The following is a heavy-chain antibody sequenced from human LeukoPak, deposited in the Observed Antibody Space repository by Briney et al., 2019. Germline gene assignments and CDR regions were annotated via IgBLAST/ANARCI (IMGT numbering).Heavy chain of an antibody. CDR3: ARVTGYMIEDYFDY. Sequence: PSETLSLTCTVSGYSISSTYYWGWIRQPPGKGLEWVGSVFHSGNTYYNPSLKSRVTISVETSKNQFSLKLSSVTAADTAVYYCARVTGYMIEDYFDYWGQGTLVTVSS. V-gene: IGHV4-38-2*02. J-gene: IGHJ4*02. CDR2: VFHSGNT. CDR1: GYSISSTYY. D-gene: IGHD3-22*01.